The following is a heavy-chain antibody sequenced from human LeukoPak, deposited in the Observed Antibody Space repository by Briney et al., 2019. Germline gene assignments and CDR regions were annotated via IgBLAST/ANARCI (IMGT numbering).Heavy chain of an antibody. CDR1: GYTFTSYG. V-gene: IGHV1-18*01. CDR3: ARCITGTVASYYYYYMDV. J-gene: IGHJ6*03. CDR2: ISAYNANT. D-gene: IGHD1-20*01. Sequence: GASVKVSCKASGYTFTSYGISWVRQAPGQGLEWMGWISAYNANTNYAQNLQGRVTMTTDTSTSTAYMELRSLRSDDTAVYYCARCITGTVASYYYYYMDVWGKGTTVTVSS.